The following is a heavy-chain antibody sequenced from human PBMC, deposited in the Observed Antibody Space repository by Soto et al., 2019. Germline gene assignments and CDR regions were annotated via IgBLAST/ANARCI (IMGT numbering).Heavy chain of an antibody. J-gene: IGHJ6*03. D-gene: IGHD5-12*01. CDR2: IHYSGTT. Sequence: QGQLRESGPGLLKPSETLSLTCTVSGDSITTYYWSWIRQPPGKGLEWIGYIHYSGTTTYNPSLKGWGAMSVDRSKNQFYLRLSSVTAADTAIYFCARGGYFGWLLPPDYNSLCHMDVWGKGTTVTVSS. CDR3: ARGGYFGWLLPPDYNSLCHMDV. CDR1: GDSITTYY. V-gene: IGHV4-59*01.